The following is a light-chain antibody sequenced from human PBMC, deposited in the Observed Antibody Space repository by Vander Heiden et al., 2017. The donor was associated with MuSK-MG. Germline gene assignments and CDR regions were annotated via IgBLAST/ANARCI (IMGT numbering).Light chain of an antibody. J-gene: IGLJ2*01. CDR3: QVGDSNSEHQV. V-gene: IGLV3-21*04. CDR1: DIGGKS. CDR2: ADS. Sequence: SSLLTQPPSESLAPGGTASITRGGEDIGGKSVDRYRQKPGQAPVLVMFADSDRPSGIPERFSGSNSGNTATLTRNRVEAGDEDDYYCQVGDSNSEHQVFGGGTKLTVL.